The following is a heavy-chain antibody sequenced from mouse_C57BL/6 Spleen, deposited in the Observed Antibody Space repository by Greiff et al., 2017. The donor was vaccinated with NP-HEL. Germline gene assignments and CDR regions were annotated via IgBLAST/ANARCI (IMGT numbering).Heavy chain of an antibody. CDR3: AIFITTVVASFDY. CDR2: INPGSGGT. D-gene: IGHD1-1*01. V-gene: IGHV1-54*01. J-gene: IGHJ2*01. CDR1: GYAFTNYL. Sequence: VHLVESGAELVRPGTSVKVSCKASGYAFTNYLIEWVKQRPGQGLEWIGVINPGSGGTNYNEKFKGKATLTADKSSSTAYMQLSSLTSEDSAVYFCAIFITTVVASFDYWGQGTTLTVSS.